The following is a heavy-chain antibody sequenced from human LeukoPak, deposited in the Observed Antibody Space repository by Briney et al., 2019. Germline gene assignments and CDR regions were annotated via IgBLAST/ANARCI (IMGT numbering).Heavy chain of an antibody. CDR2: INSDGSST. V-gene: IGHV3-74*01. J-gene: IGHJ3*02. CDR1: GFTFSSYW. CDR3: ARSTLGYCSGGSCYYLGAFDI. Sequence: GGSLRLSCAASGFTFSSYWMHWVRQAPGKGLVWVSRINSDGSSTSYADSVKGRFTISRDNAKNTLYLQMNSLRAEDTAVYYCARSTLGYCSGGSCYYLGAFDIWGQGTMVTVSS. D-gene: IGHD2-15*01.